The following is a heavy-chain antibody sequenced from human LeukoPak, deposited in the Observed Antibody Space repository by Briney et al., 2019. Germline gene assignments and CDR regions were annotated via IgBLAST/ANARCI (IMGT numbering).Heavy chain of an antibody. D-gene: IGHD6-13*01. CDR1: GFTFSSYS. J-gene: IGHJ4*02. CDR2: ISSSSSYI. CDR3: ARDSLAAAGTSV. V-gene: IGHV3-21*04. Sequence: GGSLRLSCAASGFTFSSYSMTWVRQAAGKGLEWVSSISSSSSYIYYADSVKGRFTISRHNSKNTLYLQMNSLRAEDTAVYYCARDSLAAAGTSVWGQGTLVTVSS.